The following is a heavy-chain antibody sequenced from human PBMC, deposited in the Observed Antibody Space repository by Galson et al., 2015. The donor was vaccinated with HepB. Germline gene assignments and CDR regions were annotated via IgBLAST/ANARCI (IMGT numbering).Heavy chain of an antibody. Sequence: SVKVSRKVSGYTLTELSMHWVRQAPGKGLEWMGGFDPEDGETIYAQKFQGSVTMTEDTSIDTAYMELSSLRSEDTAVYYCATYGSGSRNRGFYYYYYGMDVWGQGTTVTVSS. J-gene: IGHJ6*02. CDR3: ATYGSGSRNRGFYYYYYGMDV. V-gene: IGHV1-24*01. D-gene: IGHD3-10*01. CDR1: GYTLTELS. CDR2: FDPEDGET.